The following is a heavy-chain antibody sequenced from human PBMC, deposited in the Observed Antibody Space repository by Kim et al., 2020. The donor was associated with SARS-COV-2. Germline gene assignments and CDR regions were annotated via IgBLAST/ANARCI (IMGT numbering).Heavy chain of an antibody. CDR3: ARDSPSWYAVLSGWSYGMDV. V-gene: IGHV4-59*01. J-gene: IGHJ6*02. Sequence: SETLSLTCTVSGGSISSYYWSWIRQPPGKGLEWIGYIYYSGSTNYNPSLKSRVTISVDTSKNQFSLKLSSVTAADTAVYYCARDSPSWYAVLSGWSYGMDVWGQGTTVTVSS. D-gene: IGHD6-13*01. CDR2: IYYSGST. CDR1: GGSISSYY.